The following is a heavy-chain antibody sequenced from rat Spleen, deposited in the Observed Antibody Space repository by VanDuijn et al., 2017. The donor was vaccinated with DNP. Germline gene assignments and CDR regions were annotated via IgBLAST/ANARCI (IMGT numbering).Heavy chain of an antibody. Sequence: QVQLRQSGAEPAKPGSSVKISCKASGYTFTTYYISWIKQTTGQCLDYIGYINTGSGGSNYNEKFKGKATLTVDKSSSTAFMQLSSLTPDDSAVYYCARSKNTYYGYNYGGFAYWGQGTLVTVSS. J-gene: IGHJ3*01. CDR3: ARSKNTYYGYNYGGFAY. CDR1: GYTFTTYY. V-gene: IGHV1-43*01. D-gene: IGHD1-9*01. CDR2: INTGSGGS.